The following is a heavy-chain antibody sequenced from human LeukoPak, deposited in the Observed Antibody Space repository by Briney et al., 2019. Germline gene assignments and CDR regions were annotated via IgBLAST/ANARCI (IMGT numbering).Heavy chain of an antibody. CDR2: IIPIFGTA. Sequence: GASVKVSCKAPGGTFSSYAISWVRQAPGQGLEWMGGIIPIFGTANYAQKFQGRVTITTDESTSTAYMELSSLRSEDTAVYYCASLRDDYGDYFDYWGQGTLVTVSS. J-gene: IGHJ4*02. V-gene: IGHV1-69*05. CDR3: ASLRDDYGDYFDY. D-gene: IGHD4-17*01. CDR1: GGTFSSYA.